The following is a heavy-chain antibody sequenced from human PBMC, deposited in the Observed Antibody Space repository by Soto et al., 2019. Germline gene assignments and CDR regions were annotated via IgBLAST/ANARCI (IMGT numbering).Heavy chain of an antibody. J-gene: IGHJ4*02. CDR3: ARVRATDYEIDY. CDR2: IKRDGSEK. CDR1: GFMFGSYW. Sequence: PGGSLRLSCTASGFMFGSYWMTWVRHVPGKGLQWVANIKRDGSEKYYVDFVKGRFTISRDNADNSVFLDMNNLRVDDTSTYYCARVRATDYEIDYCGQGALVTVS. D-gene: IGHD4-17*01. V-gene: IGHV3-7*03.